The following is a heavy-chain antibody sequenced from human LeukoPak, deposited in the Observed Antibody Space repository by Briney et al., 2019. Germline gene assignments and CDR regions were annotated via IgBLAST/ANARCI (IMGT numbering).Heavy chain of an antibody. CDR3: ARVSGYSSGWYIRY. V-gene: IGHV4-34*01. J-gene: IGHJ4*02. CDR2: INHSGST. CDR1: GFTFSGFS. Sequence: GSLRLSCAASGFTFSGFSLNWVRQAPGKGLEWIGEINHSGSTNYNPSLKSRVTISVDTSKNQFSLKLSSVTAADTAVYYCARVSGYSSGWYIRYWGQGTLVTVSS. D-gene: IGHD6-19*01.